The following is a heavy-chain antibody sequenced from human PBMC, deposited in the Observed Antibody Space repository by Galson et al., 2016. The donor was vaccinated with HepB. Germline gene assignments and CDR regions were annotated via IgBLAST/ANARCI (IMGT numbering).Heavy chain of an antibody. Sequence: SLRLSCAASGFAFSSHWMHWVRQAPGKGLMWVARINSDGTISNYADSVKGRFTISRDNAKNTLYLEMYSLRAEDTAVYNCVRDHSVVPATAYSWFDPWGQGTLVTVST. CDR3: VRDHSVVPATAYSWFDP. D-gene: IGHD2-21*02. V-gene: IGHV3-74*01. CDR2: INSDGTIS. CDR1: GFAFSSHW. J-gene: IGHJ5*02.